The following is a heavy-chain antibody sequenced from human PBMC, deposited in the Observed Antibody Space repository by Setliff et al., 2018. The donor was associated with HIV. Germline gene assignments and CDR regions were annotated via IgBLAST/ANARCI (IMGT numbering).Heavy chain of an antibody. CDR1: GFTVSTNY. Sequence: PGGSLRLSCAVSGFTVSTNYMNWVRQAPGKGLQWVSVLYSSGYTQYADSVNGRFTISRDNSKNTLYLQMNSLRPEDTAVYYCARQAYDINMVRGVVAPRFHYYMDVWGKGTTVTVSS. V-gene: IGHV3-66*02. J-gene: IGHJ6*03. CDR3: ARQAYDINMVRGVVAPRFHYYMDV. CDR2: LYSSGYT. D-gene: IGHD3-10*01.